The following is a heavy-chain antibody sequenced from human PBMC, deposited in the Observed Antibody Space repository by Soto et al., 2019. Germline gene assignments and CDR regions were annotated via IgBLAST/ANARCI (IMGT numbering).Heavy chain of an antibody. Sequence: GGSLRLSCAASGFTFSSYGMHWVRQAPGKGLEWVAVISYDGSNKYYADSVKGRFTISRDNSKNTLYLQMNSLRAEDTAGYYCAKVAKTGYSSSWADYWGQGTLVTVSS. V-gene: IGHV3-30*18. CDR2: ISYDGSNK. CDR3: AKVAKTGYSSSWADY. J-gene: IGHJ4*02. CDR1: GFTFSSYG. D-gene: IGHD6-13*01.